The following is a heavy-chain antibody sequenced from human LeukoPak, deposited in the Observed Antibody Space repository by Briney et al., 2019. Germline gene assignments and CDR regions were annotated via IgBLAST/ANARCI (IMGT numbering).Heavy chain of an antibody. V-gene: IGHV4-39*01. CDR2: IYYSGST. J-gene: IGHJ4*02. Sequence: SETLSLTCTVAGGSISSSSYYWGWIRQPPGKGLEWIGSIYYSGSTYYNPSLKSRVTISVVTSKNQFSLKLSSLTAADTAVYYCARLYCSSTSCYFFDYWGQGTLVTVSS. CDR3: ARLYCSSTSCYFFDY. CDR1: GGSISSSSYY. D-gene: IGHD2-2*01.